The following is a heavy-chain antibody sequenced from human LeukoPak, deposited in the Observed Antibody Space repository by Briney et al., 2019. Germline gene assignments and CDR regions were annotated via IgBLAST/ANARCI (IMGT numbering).Heavy chain of an antibody. V-gene: IGHV3-74*01. CDR2: INSDGSST. J-gene: IGHJ1*01. CDR3: AREDSSGPTIKYFQH. CDR1: GFTFSSYW. D-gene: IGHD6-19*01. Sequence: GGFLRLSCAASGFTFSSYWMHWVRQAPGKGLVWVSRINSDGSSTSYADSVKGRFTISRDNAKNTLYLQMNSLRAEDTAVYYCAREDSSGPTIKYFQHWGQGTLVTVSS.